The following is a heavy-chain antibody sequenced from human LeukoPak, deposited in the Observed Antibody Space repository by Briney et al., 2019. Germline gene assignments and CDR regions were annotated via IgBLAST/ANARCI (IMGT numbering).Heavy chain of an antibody. CDR1: GFTFDDYA. CDR2: ISGSGGIT. CDR3: AKHDPRRVVITNWFDP. V-gene: IGHV3-23*01. D-gene: IGHD3-22*01. Sequence: PGGSLRLSCAAPGFTFDDYAMHWVRQAPGKGLEWVSAISGSGGITYYADSVKGRFTISRGNSKNTLYLQMNSLRAEDTAVYYCAKHDPRRVVITNWFDPWGQGTLVTVSS. J-gene: IGHJ5*02.